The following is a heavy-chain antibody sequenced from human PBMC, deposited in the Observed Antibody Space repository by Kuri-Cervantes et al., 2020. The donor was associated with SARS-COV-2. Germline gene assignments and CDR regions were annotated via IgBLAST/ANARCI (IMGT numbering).Heavy chain of an antibody. D-gene: IGHD3-3*01. Sequence: GESLKISCGASGLTFSTSAMHWVRQAPDKGLEWVAVISHDGSYKYTADSVKGRFTMSRDNSKNSLYLQMNSLRAEDTAVYYCARDEPDLLEWLDYYYGMNVWGQGTTVTVSS. CDR1: GLTFSTSA. CDR2: ISHDGSYK. J-gene: IGHJ6*02. V-gene: IGHV3-30-3*01. CDR3: ARDEPDLLEWLDYYYGMNV.